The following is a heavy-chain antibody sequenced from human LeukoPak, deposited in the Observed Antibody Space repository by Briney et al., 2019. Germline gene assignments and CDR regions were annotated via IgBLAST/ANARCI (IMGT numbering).Heavy chain of an antibody. D-gene: IGHD3-22*01. J-gene: IGHJ4*02. Sequence: SGPALVKPTQTLTLTCTFSGFSPSTSGMCVSWIRQPPGKALEWLARIDWDDDKYYSTSLKTRLTISKDTSKNQVVLTMTNMDHVDTATYYCARHYYDSSGYSFDYWGQGTLVTVSS. CDR1: GFSPSTSGMC. CDR2: IDWDDDK. CDR3: ARHYYDSSGYSFDY. V-gene: IGHV2-70*11.